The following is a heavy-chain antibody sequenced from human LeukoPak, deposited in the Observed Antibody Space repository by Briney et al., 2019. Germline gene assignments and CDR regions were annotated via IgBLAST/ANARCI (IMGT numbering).Heavy chain of an antibody. CDR3: AREQGGIVVVPAASFDY. CDR1: GFTFSSYS. D-gene: IGHD2-2*01. V-gene: IGHV3-21*01. J-gene: IGHJ4*02. Sequence: GGSLRLSCAASGFTFSSYSMNWVRQAPGKGLEWVSSISSSSSYIYYADSVKGRFTISRDNAKNSLYLQMNGLRAEDTAVYYCAREQGGIVVVPAASFDYWGQGTLVTVSS. CDR2: ISSSSSYI.